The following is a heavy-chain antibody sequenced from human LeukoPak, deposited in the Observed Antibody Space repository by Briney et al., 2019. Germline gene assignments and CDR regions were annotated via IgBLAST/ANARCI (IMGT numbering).Heavy chain of an antibody. CDR3: AREDYDYYYGMDV. Sequence: PGGSLRLSCAASGFTFSSYWMHWVRQAPGKGLVWVSRINSDGSSTSYADSVKGRFTISRDNAKNTLYLQMNSLRVEDTAVYYCAREDYDYYYGMDVWGQGTTVTVSS. V-gene: IGHV3-74*01. CDR2: INSDGSST. CDR1: GFTFSSYW. J-gene: IGHJ6*02.